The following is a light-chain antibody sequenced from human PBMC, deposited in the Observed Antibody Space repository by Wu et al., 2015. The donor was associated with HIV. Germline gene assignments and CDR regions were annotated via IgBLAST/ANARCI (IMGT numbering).Light chain of an antibody. J-gene: IGKJ1*01. Sequence: EIVLTQSPATLSLSPGERATLSCRASQSVSRFLAWYQHKPGQAPRVVIYDTSNRAAGIPARFSGSGSGTDFTLTISSLEPEDFAVYYCHQRTTWPRTFGQGTK. CDR2: DTS. V-gene: IGKV3-11*01. CDR1: QSVSRF. CDR3: HQRTTWPRT.